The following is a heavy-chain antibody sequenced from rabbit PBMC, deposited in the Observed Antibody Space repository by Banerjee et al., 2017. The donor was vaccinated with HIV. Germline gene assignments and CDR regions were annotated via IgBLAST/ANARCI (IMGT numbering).Heavy chain of an antibody. CDR2: INTSSGNT. CDR1: GIDFSSYYY. D-gene: IGHD2-1*01. J-gene: IGHJ3*01. V-gene: IGHV1S45*01. CDR3: ARPLATMTMALYL. Sequence: QEQLVESGGGLVQPGGTLTLTCTASGIDFSSYYYMCWVRQAPGKGLEWIACINTSSGNTVYANWAKGRFTISKTSSTTVTLQMTSLTAADTATYFCARPLATMTMALYLWGQGTLVTVS.